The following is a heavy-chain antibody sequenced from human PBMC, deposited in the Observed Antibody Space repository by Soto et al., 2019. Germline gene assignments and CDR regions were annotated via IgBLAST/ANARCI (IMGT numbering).Heavy chain of an antibody. CDR2: IYVTGAV. J-gene: IGHJ5*02. D-gene: IGHD2-21*01. CDR3: ARLRIATNNYKWFDP. CDR1: GAALNSGNYY. Sequence: TLHLASSVSGAALNSGNYYGSWISQVPGKGLEWIGHIYVTGAVDYNTSLRDRITISQDTSERQFSLNLRLVTAADTAVYYCARLRIATNNYKWFDPWGQG. V-gene: IGHV4-31*03.